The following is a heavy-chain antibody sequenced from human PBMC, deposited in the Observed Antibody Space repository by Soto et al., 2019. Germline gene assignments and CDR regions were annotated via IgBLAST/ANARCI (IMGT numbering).Heavy chain of an antibody. J-gene: IGHJ3*02. V-gene: IGHV4-34*01. CDR2: INHSGST. CDR3: ARGRQQWLVRHDAFDI. CDR1: GGSFSGYY. D-gene: IGHD6-19*01. Sequence: SETLSLTCAVYGGSFSGYYWSWIRQPPGKGLEWIGEINHSGSTNYNPSLKSRVTISVDTSKNQFSLKLSSVTAADTAVYYCARGRQQWLVRHDAFDIWGQGTMVTVSS.